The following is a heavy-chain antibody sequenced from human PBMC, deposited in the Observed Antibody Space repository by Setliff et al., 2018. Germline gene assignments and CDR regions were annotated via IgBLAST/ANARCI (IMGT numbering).Heavy chain of an antibody. CDR3: AKPQVELRWGFES. CDR1: GFTFSTYA. J-gene: IGHJ4*02. Sequence: GGSLRLSCAASGFTFSTYAMSWVRQAPGKGLEWVSTIYSGDRNTFYTDSVKGRFTIFRDGSKNTLYLQMTSLRAEDAAVYYCAKPQVELRWGFESWGQGTPVTVSS. V-gene: IGHV3-23*03. D-gene: IGHD1-7*01. CDR2: IYSGDRNT.